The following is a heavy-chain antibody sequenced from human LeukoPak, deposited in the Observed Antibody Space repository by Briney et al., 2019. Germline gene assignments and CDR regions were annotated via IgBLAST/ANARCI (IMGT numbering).Heavy chain of an antibody. D-gene: IGHD3-22*01. Sequence: ASVKVSCKASGYTFTSYDINWVRQATGQGLEWMGWMNPNSGNTGYAQKFQGRVTITRNTSISTAYMELSSLRSEDTAVYYCAGQYYYDSSGYWGAFDIWGQGTMVTVSS. J-gene: IGHJ3*02. V-gene: IGHV1-8*03. CDR2: MNPNSGNT. CDR1: GYTFTSYD. CDR3: AGQYYYDSSGYWGAFDI.